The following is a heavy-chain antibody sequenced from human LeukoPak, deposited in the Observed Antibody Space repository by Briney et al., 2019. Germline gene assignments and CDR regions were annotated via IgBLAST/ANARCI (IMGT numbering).Heavy chain of an antibody. J-gene: IGHJ4*02. D-gene: IGHD2-2*01. V-gene: IGHV1-69*04. CDR1: GGTFSSYA. CDR3: ARRWRYCSNTSCYVDY. CDR2: IIPILGIA. Sequence: SVKVSCKASGGTFSSYAISWVRQAPGQGLEWMGRIIPILGIANYAQKFQGRVTITADKSTSTAYMELSSLRSEDTAVYYCARRWRYCSNTSCYVDYWGQGTLVTVSS.